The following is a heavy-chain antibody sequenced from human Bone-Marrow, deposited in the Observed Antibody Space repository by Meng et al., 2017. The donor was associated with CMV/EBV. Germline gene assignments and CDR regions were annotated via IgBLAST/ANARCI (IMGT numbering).Heavy chain of an antibody. CDR3: AQSPPGPYYYDFWSGGLDY. J-gene: IGHJ4*02. V-gene: IGHV1-18*01. CDR2: ISAYNGNT. CDR1: GYTFTSYG. D-gene: IGHD3-3*01. Sequence: ASVKVSCRASGYTFTSYGISWVRQAPGQGLEWMGWISAYNGNTNYAQKLQGRVTMTTDTSTSTAYMELRSLRSDDTAVYYCAQSPPGPYYYDFWSGGLDYWGQGTLVTVSS.